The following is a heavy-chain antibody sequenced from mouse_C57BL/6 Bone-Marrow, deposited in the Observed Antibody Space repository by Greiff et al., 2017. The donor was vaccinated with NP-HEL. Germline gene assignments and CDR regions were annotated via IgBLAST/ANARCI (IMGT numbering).Heavy chain of an antibody. J-gene: IGHJ4*01. CDR1: GFSLTSFG. V-gene: IGHV2-2*01. Sequence: VQLQQSGPGLVQPSQSLSITCTVSGFSLTSFGVHWVRQSPGKGLEWLGVIWSGGSTDYNAAFISRLSISKDNSKSQVFFKMNSLQADDTAIYYCARNCGVTTPHAMDYWGQGTSVTVSS. D-gene: IGHD2-2*01. CDR3: ARNCGVTTPHAMDY. CDR2: IWSGGST.